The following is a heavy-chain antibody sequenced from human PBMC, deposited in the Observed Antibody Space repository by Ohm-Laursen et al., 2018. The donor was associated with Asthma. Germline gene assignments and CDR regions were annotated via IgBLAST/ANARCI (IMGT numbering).Heavy chain of an antibody. J-gene: IGHJ4*02. D-gene: IGHD6-13*01. CDR3: AREDRNSLDFDF. CDR1: GFTFSSYA. Sequence: LSLTCAASGFTFSSYAMHWVRQAPGKGLEWVAGISFDGNHEYFADSVKGRFTISRDNSKNTVNLQLNSLRVEDTAVYYCAREDRNSLDFDFWGQGTLVTVSS. V-gene: IGHV3-30*01. CDR2: ISFDGNHE.